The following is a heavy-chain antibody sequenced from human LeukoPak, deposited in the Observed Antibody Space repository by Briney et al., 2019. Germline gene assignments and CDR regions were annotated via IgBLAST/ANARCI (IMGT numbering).Heavy chain of an antibody. CDR1: GFTFDDYG. J-gene: IGHJ4*02. CDR3: ARSSLKAGYSSSWKPFDY. CDR2: INWNGGNT. V-gene: IGHV3-20*04. D-gene: IGHD6-13*01. Sequence: GGSLRLSCAASGFTFDDYGMSWVRQAPGKGLEWVSSINWNGGNTGYADSAKGRFTISRDNAKNSLYLQMNSLRAEDTALYYCARSSLKAGYSSSWKPFDYWGQGTLVTVSS.